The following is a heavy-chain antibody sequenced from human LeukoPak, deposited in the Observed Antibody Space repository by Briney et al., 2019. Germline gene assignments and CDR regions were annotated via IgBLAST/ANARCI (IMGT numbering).Heavy chain of an antibody. CDR3: ARVILDIVVVPAGGDPYYYYYMDV. V-gene: IGHV4-4*07. D-gene: IGHD2-2*01. J-gene: IGHJ6*03. CDR1: GGSISSYY. Sequence: SETLSLTCTVSGGSISSYYWSWIRQPAGKGLEWIGRIYTSGSTNYHPSLKSRVTMSVDTSKNQFSLKLSSVTAADTAVYYCARVILDIVVVPAGGDPYYYYYMDVWGKGTTVTISS. CDR2: IYTSGST.